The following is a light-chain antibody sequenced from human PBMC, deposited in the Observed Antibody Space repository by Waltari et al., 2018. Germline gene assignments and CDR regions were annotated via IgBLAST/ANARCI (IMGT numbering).Light chain of an antibody. Sequence: IVLTQSPATLSLSPGEGATLSCRASQNVGNYLAWYQQKPGQAPTLLIYDTSNRATGIPARFSGIGSGTDFTRTISGLEPEDCAVYCCQHRSNWPLNFGGGTKVEIK. CDR1: QNVGNY. V-gene: IGKV3-11*01. J-gene: IGKJ4*01. CDR3: QHRSNWPLN. CDR2: DTS.